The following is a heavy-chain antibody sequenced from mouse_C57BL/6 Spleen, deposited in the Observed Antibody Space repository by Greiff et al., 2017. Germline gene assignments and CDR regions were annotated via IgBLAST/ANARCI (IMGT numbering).Heavy chain of an antibody. D-gene: IGHD2-5*01. CDR1: GYTFTRYT. CDR3: ARGAYYSNYEGFDY. V-gene: IGHV1-4*01. J-gene: IGHJ2*01. Sequence: VQLQQSGAELARPGASVKMSCKASGYTFTRYTMHWVKQRPGQCLEWIGYINPSSCYTKYNQKFKDKATLTADKSSSTAYMQLSSLTSEDSAVYYCARGAYYSNYEGFDYWGQGTTLTVSS. CDR2: INPSSCYT.